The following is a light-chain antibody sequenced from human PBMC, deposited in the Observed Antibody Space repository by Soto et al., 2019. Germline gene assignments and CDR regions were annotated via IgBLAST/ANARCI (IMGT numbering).Light chain of an antibody. CDR3: CSYAGSTSVV. CDR2: EGT. CDR1: SSDIGNYNL. J-gene: IGLJ3*02. V-gene: IGLV2-23*01. Sequence: QSALTQPASVSGSPGQSITLSCTGTSSDIGNYNLVSWYQQHPGKVPKLILYEGTTRPSGVSNRISGSKSGNTASLTISGLHAEDEADYYCCSYAGSTSVVFGGGTKLTVL.